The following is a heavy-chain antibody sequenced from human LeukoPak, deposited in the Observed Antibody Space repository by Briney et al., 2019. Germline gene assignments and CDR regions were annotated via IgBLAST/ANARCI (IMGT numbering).Heavy chain of an antibody. CDR3: ARVRKYTGYYSWYFDL. Sequence: GGSLRLSCAASGFTFSSYEMNWVRQAPGKGLEWVSYISSSDSTIYYADSVKGRFTISRDNAKNSLYLQMNSLRAGDTAVYYCARVRKYTGYYSWYFDLWGRGTLVTVSS. CDR2: ISSSDSTI. J-gene: IGHJ2*01. V-gene: IGHV3-48*03. D-gene: IGHD5-12*01. CDR1: GFTFSSYE.